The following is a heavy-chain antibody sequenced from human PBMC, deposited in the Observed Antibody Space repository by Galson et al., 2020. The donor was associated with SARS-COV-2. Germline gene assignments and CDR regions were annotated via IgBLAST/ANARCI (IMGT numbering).Heavy chain of an antibody. CDR1: GYTFTGYY. V-gene: IGHV1-2*04. J-gene: IGHJ3*02. CDR2: INPNSGGT. Sequence: ASVKVSCKASGYTFTGYYMHWVRQAPGQGLEWMGWINPNSGGTNYAQKFQGWVTMTRDTSISTAYMELSRLRSDDTAVYYCARMATSHLNGAFDIWGQGTMVTVSS. CDR3: ARMATSHLNGAFDI. D-gene: IGHD5-12*01.